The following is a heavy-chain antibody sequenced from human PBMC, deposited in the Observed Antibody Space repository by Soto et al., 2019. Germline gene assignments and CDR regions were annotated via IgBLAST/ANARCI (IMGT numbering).Heavy chain of an antibody. V-gene: IGHV3-21*01. CDR1: GLIFSDYN. CDR3: ARDWAAALDY. CDR2: ISGSRGYI. D-gene: IGHD6-13*01. J-gene: IGHJ4*02. Sequence: GGSLRLSCAASGLIFSDYNMNWARQAPGKGLEWGSSISGSRGYIYYGDSVKGRFTITRDNAKNSLVLQMNNLRAEDTAVYYCARDWAAALDYWGPGTLVTVSS.